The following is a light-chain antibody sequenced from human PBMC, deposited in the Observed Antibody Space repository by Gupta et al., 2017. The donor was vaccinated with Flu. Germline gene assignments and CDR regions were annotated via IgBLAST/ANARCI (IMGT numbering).Light chain of an antibody. CDR1: SRDGGWYKY. J-gene: IGLJ3*02. CDR3: SSYAGKNNWV. CDR2: EVN. V-gene: IGLV2-8*01. Sequence: YVTHHCTGPSRDGGWYKYVSGAQHHPGQPPKVLFYEVNKRPAGVPYRFSGSKSGNTASLTVSGLQAGDGADYYCSSYAGKNNWVCGGGTKLTVL.